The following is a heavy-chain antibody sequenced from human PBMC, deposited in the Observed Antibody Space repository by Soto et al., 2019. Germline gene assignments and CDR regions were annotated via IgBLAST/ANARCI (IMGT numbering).Heavy chain of an antibody. V-gene: IGHV1-18*01. D-gene: IGHD3-22*01. CDR1: GYTFGTSG. CDR3: ARAGHYYDSSGYAN. CDR2: ISAYNGNT. Sequence: QVKLVQSGAEVKKPGTSMKVSCKASGYTFGTSGISWIRQAPGQGLEWMGWISAYNGNTNYEQKLQDRVAMTTDTSTNTAYLELRSLRSVDTAVYYCARAGHYYDSSGYANWGQGTLVTVSS. J-gene: IGHJ4*02.